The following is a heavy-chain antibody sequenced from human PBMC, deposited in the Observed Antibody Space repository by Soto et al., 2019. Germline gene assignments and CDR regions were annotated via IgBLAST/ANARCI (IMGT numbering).Heavy chain of an antibody. D-gene: IGHD6-19*01. CDR2: ISGGGDTT. Sequence: PGGSLRLSCAASGFTFSIHAMTWVRQSPGRGLEWVSSISGGGDTTFYSNSVRGRFTISRDNYKNTLFLQMDSLRVEDTAVYYCAKLVGYGSGWYPDYWGQGTPVTVSS. V-gene: IGHV3-23*01. CDR1: GFTFSIHA. CDR3: AKLVGYGSGWYPDY. J-gene: IGHJ4*02.